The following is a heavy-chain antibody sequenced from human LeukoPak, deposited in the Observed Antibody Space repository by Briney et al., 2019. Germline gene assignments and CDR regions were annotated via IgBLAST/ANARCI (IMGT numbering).Heavy chain of an antibody. CDR1: GFTVSNNY. CDR2: ISWDGGST. V-gene: IGHV3-43D*03. CDR3: AKAPNRYSSGWLTFDY. Sequence: PGGSLRLSCAASGFTVSNNYMSWVRQAPGKGLEWVSLISWDGGSTYYADSVKGRFTISRDNSKNSLYLQMNSLRAEDTALYYCAKAPNRYSSGWLTFDYWGQGTLVTVSS. J-gene: IGHJ4*02. D-gene: IGHD6-19*01.